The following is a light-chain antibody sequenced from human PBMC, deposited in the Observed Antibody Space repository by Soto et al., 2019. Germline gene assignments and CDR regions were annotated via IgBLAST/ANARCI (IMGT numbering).Light chain of an antibody. Sequence: QSALTQPPSASGTPGQRVTISCSGSSSNIGSYTVNWYQQLPGTAPKLLIYTNNQRPSGVPDRFSGSKSGTSASLAISGLQSEDEADYYCGAWDDSLNGYVFGTGTKLTVL. CDR1: SSNIGSYT. J-gene: IGLJ1*01. CDR2: TNN. V-gene: IGLV1-44*01. CDR3: GAWDDSLNGYV.